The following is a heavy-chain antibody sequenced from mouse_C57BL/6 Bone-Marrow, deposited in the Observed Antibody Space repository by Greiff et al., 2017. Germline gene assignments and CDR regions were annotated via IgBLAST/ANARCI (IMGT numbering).Heavy chain of an antibody. CDR2: IWSGGST. CDR3: ATYAMDY. J-gene: IGHJ4*01. V-gene: IGHV2-2*01. Sequence: VKLVESGPGLVQPSQSLSITCPVSGFSLTSYGVHWVRQSPGKGLEWLGVIWSGGSTDYNAAFISRLSISKDNSKSQVFFKMNSLQADDTAIYYCATYAMDYWGQGTSVTVSS. CDR1: GFSLTSYG.